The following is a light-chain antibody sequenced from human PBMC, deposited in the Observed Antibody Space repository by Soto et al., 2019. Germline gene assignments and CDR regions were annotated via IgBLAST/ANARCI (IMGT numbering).Light chain of an antibody. Sequence: VLTQSPATLSLSPGGRAILSCRASQTVSRYYLSWYQKKPGQPPRLLIYGASTRATRVPDRFSGSGSGADFTLTISSLQPKDFAVYYCQQALTFGGGTTVE. V-gene: IGKV3D-7*01. CDR2: GAS. CDR3: QQALT. J-gene: IGKJ4*01. CDR1: QTVSRYY.